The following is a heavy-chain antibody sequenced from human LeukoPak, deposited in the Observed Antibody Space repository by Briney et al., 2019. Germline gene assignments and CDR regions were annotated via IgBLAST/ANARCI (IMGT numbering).Heavy chain of an antibody. V-gene: IGHV1-18*01. J-gene: IGHJ4*02. D-gene: IGHD2-2*01. Sequence: ASVKVSCKASGYIFTSYGISWVRQAPGQGLQWMGWISTYNGNTKYAQNLQGRVTMTRDTSTSTVYMELSSLRSEDTAVYYCARDDDCSSTSCYVGDDDYSNNFDHWGQGTLVTVSS. CDR2: ISTYNGNT. CDR1: GYIFTSYG. CDR3: ARDDDCSSTSCYVGDDDYSNNFDH.